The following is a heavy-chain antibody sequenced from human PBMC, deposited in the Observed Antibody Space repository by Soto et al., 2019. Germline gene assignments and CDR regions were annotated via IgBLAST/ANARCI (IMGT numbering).Heavy chain of an antibody. D-gene: IGHD3-10*01. CDR1: GGSISSYY. CDR2: IYYSGST. V-gene: IGHV4-59*01. J-gene: IGHJ6*03. CDR3: ASSGRFGDYYYYYYMDV. Sequence: SETLSITCAISGGSISSYYWSCSRLPPAKGLEWIGYIYYSGSTNYNPSLKSRVTISVDTSKNQFSLKLSSVTAADTAVYYCASSGRFGDYYYYYYMDVWGKGTTVTVSS.